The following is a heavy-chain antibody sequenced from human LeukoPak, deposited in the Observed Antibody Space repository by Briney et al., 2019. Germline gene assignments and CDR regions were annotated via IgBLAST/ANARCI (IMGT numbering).Heavy chain of an antibody. CDR2: IKYDGSEK. CDR1: GFTFSSYG. D-gene: IGHD1-26*01. Sequence: GGSLRLSCAASGFTFSSYGMTWVRQAPGKGLEWVANIKYDGSEKDYMDSVKGRFTISRDNARNSLYLQMNSLRAEDTAVYYCARERSYSGSYDFDYWGQGTLVTVSS. CDR3: ARERSYSGSYDFDY. V-gene: IGHV3-7*01. J-gene: IGHJ4*02.